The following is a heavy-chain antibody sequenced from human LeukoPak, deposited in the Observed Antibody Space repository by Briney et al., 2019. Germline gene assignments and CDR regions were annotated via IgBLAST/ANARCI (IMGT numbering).Heavy chain of an antibody. V-gene: IGHV4-4*08. D-gene: IGHD3-9*01. Sequence: SSETLSLTCTVSGGSISSYYWGWLRQPPGKRLEWIGRIYTSGSTNYKPSLKSRVTISVDASKNQFSLKLGSVTAADTAVYYCAREESDWSSLGYFYHYMDVWGKGTTVTISS. J-gene: IGHJ6*03. CDR3: AREESDWSSLGYFYHYMDV. CDR2: IYTSGST. CDR1: GGSISSYY.